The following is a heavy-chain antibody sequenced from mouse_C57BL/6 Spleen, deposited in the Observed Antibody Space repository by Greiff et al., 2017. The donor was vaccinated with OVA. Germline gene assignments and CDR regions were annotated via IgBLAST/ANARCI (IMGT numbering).Heavy chain of an antibody. V-gene: IGHV1-69*01. D-gene: IGHD1-1*01. Sequence: VQLQQPGAELVMPGASVKLSCKASGYTFPSYWMHWVKQRPGQGLEWIGEIDPSDSYTNYNQKFKGKSTLTVDKSSSTAYMQLSSLTSEDSAVYYCARSHYGSSSSYWYFDVWGTGTTVTVSS. J-gene: IGHJ1*03. CDR3: ARSHYGSSSSYWYFDV. CDR1: GYTFPSYW. CDR2: IDPSDSYT.